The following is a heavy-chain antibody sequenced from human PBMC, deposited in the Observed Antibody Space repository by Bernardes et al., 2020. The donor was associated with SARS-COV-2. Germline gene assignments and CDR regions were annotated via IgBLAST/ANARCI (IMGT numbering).Heavy chain of an antibody. D-gene: IGHD1-26*01. CDR3: TRDIPFSGTY. CDR2: IRGDSTNI. J-gene: IGHJ4*02. V-gene: IGHV3-21*01. Sequence: GGSLRLSCAGSGFSFSSNTMDWFRQAPGKGLEWVSSIRGDSTNIFYADSVKGRFTISRDNTKNSLFLQMNSLRAEDTAVYYCTRDIPFSGTYWGQGTLVTVSS. CDR1: GFSFSSNT.